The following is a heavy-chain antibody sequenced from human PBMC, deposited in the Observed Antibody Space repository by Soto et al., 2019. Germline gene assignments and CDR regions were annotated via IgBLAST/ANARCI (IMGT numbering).Heavy chain of an antibody. Sequence: QSGGSLRLSCAASGFTFSSYWMHWFRQAPGKGLVWVSRINSDGSSTSYADSVKGRFTISRDNAKNTLYLQMNSLRAEDTAVYYCAKSSGYYDNWFDPWGQGTLVTVSS. D-gene: IGHD3-22*01. J-gene: IGHJ5*02. CDR1: GFTFSSYW. V-gene: IGHV3-74*01. CDR2: INSDGSST. CDR3: AKSSGYYDNWFDP.